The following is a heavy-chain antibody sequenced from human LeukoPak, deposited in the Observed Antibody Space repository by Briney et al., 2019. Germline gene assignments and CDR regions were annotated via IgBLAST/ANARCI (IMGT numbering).Heavy chain of an antibody. V-gene: IGHV3-21*04. J-gene: IGHJ4*02. CDR1: GFTFSSYS. D-gene: IGHD6-13*01. CDR2: ISSSSSYI. Sequence: PGGSLRLSCAASGFTFSSYSMNWVRQAPGKGLEWVSSISSSSSYIYYADSVKGRFTISRDNSKNTLYLQMNSLRAEDTAVYYCAKTGYSSSWFDYWGQGTLVIVSS. CDR3: AKTGYSSSWFDY.